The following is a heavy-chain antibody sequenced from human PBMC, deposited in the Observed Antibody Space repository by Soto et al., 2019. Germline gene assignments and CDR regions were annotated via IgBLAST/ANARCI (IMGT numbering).Heavy chain of an antibody. CDR2: ITDTGGDA. J-gene: IGHJ4*02. CDR3: ARGSTDSDPGSRIFDF. D-gene: IGHD3-10*01. V-gene: IGHV3-23*01. Sequence: PGGSLRLSCVASGLTFGSRAMSWVRQAPGEGLQWVSTITDTGGDAKYADSVRGRFVISRDNSKKTLYLQMTSLTAEDSAMYYCARGSTDSDPGSRIFDFWGRGTLVTVYS. CDR1: GLTFGSRA.